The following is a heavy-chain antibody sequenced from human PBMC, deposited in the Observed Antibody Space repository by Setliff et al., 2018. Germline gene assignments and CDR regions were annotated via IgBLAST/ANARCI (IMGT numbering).Heavy chain of an antibody. V-gene: IGHV4-31*03. CDR2: IYYSGSTS. CDR3: ARVTGFSYMDV. CDR1: GGSISSGGYY. J-gene: IGHJ6*03. D-gene: IGHD3-3*01. Sequence: PSETLSLTCTVSGGSISSGGYYWSWIRQHPGKGLEWIGYIYYSGSTSYYNPSLKSRVTISVYTSKNQISLRLSSVTAADTAVYFCARVTGFSYMDVWGKGTTVTVSS.